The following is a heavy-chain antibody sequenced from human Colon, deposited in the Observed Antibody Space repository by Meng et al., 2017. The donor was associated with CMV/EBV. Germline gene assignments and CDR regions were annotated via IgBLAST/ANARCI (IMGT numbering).Heavy chain of an antibody. Sequence: TCSGGAINSGNHQWSWTRQHTGKGLEWIASIYNSGTTYYTPSLKSRVTMSVDSSKNQFFLNLHSVTAADTAVYYCATYYEGRGGQGSCGQGTLVTVSS. CDR3: ATYYEGRGGQGS. V-gene: IGHV4-31*03. CDR1: GGAINSGNHQ. D-gene: IGHD3-22*01. CDR2: IYNSGTT. J-gene: IGHJ5*02.